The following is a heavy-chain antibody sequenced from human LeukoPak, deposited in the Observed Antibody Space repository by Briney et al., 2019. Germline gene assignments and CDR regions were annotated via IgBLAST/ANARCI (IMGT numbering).Heavy chain of an antibody. CDR3: VRDGGVSGYDLLDY. V-gene: IGHV3-7*01. CDR1: GFTFSNYW. CDR2: INQDGSEE. J-gene: IGHJ4*02. Sequence: GGSLRLSCAASGFTFSNYWMTWVRQAPGKGLEWVAHINQDGSEEHYMDSVKARFTISRDNAKNSLSLQMNSLRAEDTAVYYCVRDGGVSGYDLLDYWGQGTLVTISS. D-gene: IGHD5-12*01.